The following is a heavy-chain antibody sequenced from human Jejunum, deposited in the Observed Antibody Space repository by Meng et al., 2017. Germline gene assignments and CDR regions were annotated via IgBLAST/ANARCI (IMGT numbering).Heavy chain of an antibody. D-gene: IGHD2-2*03. Sequence: LQLQQSGSGLVKPSQTLSLTCAVSGGSINSDGYTWSWIRQPPGKGLEWIGYIYHTGSPYYNPSLKSRLTISVDRSENQFSLKLSSVTAADTAVYYCARMDSAFHYFDYWGQGTLVTVSS. V-gene: IGHV4-30-2*01. CDR3: ARMDSAFHYFDY. J-gene: IGHJ4*02. CDR2: IYHTGSP. CDR1: GGSINSDGYT.